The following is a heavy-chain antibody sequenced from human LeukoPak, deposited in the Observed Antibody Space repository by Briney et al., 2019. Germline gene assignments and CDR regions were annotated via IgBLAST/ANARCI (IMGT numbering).Heavy chain of an antibody. Sequence: HPGGSLRLSCAASGFTFSTYSMNWVRQAPGKGLEWVSYITSSSSTIYHADSVKGRFTISRDNAKNSLYLQVNSLRAEDTAVYYCARASYCSSITCYTAFDYWGQGTLVTVSS. V-gene: IGHV3-48*01. CDR3: ARASYCSSITCYTAFDY. D-gene: IGHD2-2*02. CDR2: ITSSSSTI. CDR1: GFTFSTYS. J-gene: IGHJ4*02.